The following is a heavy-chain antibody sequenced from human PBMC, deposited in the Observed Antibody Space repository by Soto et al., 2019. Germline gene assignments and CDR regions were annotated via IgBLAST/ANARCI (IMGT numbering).Heavy chain of an antibody. J-gene: IGHJ4*02. CDR1: GFTFSSYA. CDR3: VKDREDIVVVVAAVYFDY. Sequence: GGSLRLSCAASGFTFSSYAMSWVRQAPGKGLEWVSAISGSGGSTYYADSVKGRFTISRDNSKNTLYLQMNSLRAEDTAVYYCVKDREDIVVVVAAVYFDYWGQGTLVTVSS. V-gene: IGHV3-23*01. D-gene: IGHD2-15*01. CDR2: ISGSGGST.